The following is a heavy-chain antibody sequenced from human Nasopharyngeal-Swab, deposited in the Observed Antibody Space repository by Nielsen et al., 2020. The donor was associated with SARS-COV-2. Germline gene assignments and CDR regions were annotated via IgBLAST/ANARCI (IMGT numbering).Heavy chain of an antibody. CDR3: SRGAFGLDHSWFDP. J-gene: IGHJ5*02. CDR2: MNPKSGEE. Sequence: WVRQAPGQGLEWMGWMNPKSGEEGYEQKFQGRVTMTRNTATATAYMELSGLRHEDTAVYYCSRGAFGLDHSWFDPWGQGILVTVSS. V-gene: IGHV1-8*01. D-gene: IGHD3/OR15-3a*01.